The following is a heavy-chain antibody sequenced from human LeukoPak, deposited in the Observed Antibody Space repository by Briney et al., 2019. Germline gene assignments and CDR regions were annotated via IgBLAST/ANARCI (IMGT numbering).Heavy chain of an antibody. CDR2: IFPADSDT. J-gene: IGHJ4*02. Sequence: GESLKISCKASGYSFTSNWSGWVRQLPGKGLEWMGIIFPADSDTRYSPSFQGQVSISADKSISTAYLQWSSLKASDTAIYYCARQGPSDYWGQGTLVTVSS. CDR3: ARQGPSDY. V-gene: IGHV5-51*01. CDR1: GYSFTSNW.